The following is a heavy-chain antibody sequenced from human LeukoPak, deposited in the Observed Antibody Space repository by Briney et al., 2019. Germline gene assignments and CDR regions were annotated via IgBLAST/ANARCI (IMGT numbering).Heavy chain of an antibody. D-gene: IGHD3-10*01. J-gene: IGHJ4*02. Sequence: QPGGSLRLSCAASGFIFNSYAMTWVRQAPGKGLEWVSTISGSAYDTYYADSVKGRFTVSRDKSNKTLHLQMDSLRAEDTAVYYCARVSLRGLINDYWGLGTLVTVSS. CDR3: ARVSLRGLINDY. V-gene: IGHV3-23*01. CDR1: GFIFNSYA. CDR2: ISGSAYDT.